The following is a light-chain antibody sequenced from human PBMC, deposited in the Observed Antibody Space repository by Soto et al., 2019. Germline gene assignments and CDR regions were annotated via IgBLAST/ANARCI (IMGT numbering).Light chain of an antibody. CDR1: QSISRS. V-gene: IGKV3-15*01. CDR2: DAS. Sequence: EIVLTQSPAILSVSPGERATLSCRASQSISRSLAWYQQKPGQAPRLLISDASTRATGIPARFSGSGSGTEFTLTISSLQSEDFALYYCQQYGSSPPLTFGGGTKVEIK. CDR3: QQYGSSPPLT. J-gene: IGKJ4*01.